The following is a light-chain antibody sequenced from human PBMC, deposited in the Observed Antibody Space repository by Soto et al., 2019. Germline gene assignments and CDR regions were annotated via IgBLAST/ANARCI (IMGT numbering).Light chain of an antibody. V-gene: IGLV1-40*01. CDR2: GNS. CDR3: QSFDRSLSGWRL. CDR1: SSNIGAGYD. Sequence: QSVLTQPPSVSGAPGQRVTISCTGSSSNIGAGYDVHWYQQLPGTAPKLLIYGNSNRPSGVPDRFSGSKSGTSASLAITGLQAEDEAYYYCQSFDRSLSGWRLFGGGTKLTVL. J-gene: IGLJ3*02.